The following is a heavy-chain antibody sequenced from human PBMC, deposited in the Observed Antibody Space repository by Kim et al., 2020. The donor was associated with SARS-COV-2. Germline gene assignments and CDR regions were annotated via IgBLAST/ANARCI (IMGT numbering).Heavy chain of an antibody. CDR2: ISSSSGNT. V-gene: IGHV3-23*01. CDR1: GFTFSGYA. Sequence: GGSLRLSCAASGFTFSGYAMSWVRQAPGKGLEWVSSISSSSGNTYYADSVKGRFTISRDNSKNTLYLQMNSLRAEDTAVYYCASEASSGSSDYWGQGTLVTVSS. CDR3: ASEASSGSSDY. D-gene: IGHD6-19*01. J-gene: IGHJ4*02.